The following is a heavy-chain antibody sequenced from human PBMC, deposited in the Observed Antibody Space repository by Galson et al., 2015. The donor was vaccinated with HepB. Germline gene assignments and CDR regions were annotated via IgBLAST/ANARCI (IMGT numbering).Heavy chain of an antibody. D-gene: IGHD1-1*01. Sequence: SLRLSCAASGFTFSSYAMHWVRQAPGKGLEWVAVISYDRSNKYYADSVKGRFTISRDNSKNTLYLQMNSLRAEDTAVYYCARDRTTYYYYGMDVWGQGTTVTVSS. CDR3: ARDRTTYYYYGMDV. CDR2: ISYDRSNK. CDR1: GFTFSSYA. V-gene: IGHV3-30-3*01. J-gene: IGHJ6*02.